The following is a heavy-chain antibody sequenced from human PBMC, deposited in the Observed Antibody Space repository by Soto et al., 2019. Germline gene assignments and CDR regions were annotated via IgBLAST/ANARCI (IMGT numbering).Heavy chain of an antibody. CDR3: ARLRIAARRESYYYYYGMDV. Sequence: PGESLKISCKGSGYSFTSYWIGWVRQMPGKGLEWMGIIYPGDSDTRYSPSFQGQVTISADKSISTAYLQWSSLKASDTAMYYCARLRIAARRESYYYYYGMDVWGQGTTVTVSS. CDR1: GYSFTSYW. J-gene: IGHJ6*02. CDR2: IYPGDSDT. D-gene: IGHD6-6*01. V-gene: IGHV5-51*01.